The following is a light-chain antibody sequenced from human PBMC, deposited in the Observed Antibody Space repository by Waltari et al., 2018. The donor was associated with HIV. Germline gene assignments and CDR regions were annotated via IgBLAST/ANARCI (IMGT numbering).Light chain of an antibody. CDR1: SSNIGTNY. V-gene: IGLV1-47*01. CDR3: AAWDDSLSGWV. Sequence: QSVLTQPPSASGTPGQRVTISCSGSSSNIGTNYVYWYHQLPGTAPQILIYRNNQRPAGVPDRFSGSKSGTSASLAISVLRSEDEADYYCAAWDDSLSGWVFGGGTKLTVL. CDR2: RNN. J-gene: IGLJ3*02.